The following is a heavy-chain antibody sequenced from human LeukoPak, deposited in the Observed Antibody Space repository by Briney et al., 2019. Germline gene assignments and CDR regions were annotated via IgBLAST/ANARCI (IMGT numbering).Heavy chain of an antibody. CDR2: ISSSGSTI. D-gene: IGHD3-22*01. CDR3: ARDWRDSSGKFPNDAFDI. CDR1: GFTFNTYT. Sequence: GGSLRLSCAASGFTFNTYTMNWVRQAPGKGLEWVSYISSSGSTIYYADSVKGRFTISRDNAKNSLYLQMNSLRAEDTAVYYCARDWRDSSGKFPNDAFDIWGQGTMVTVSS. V-gene: IGHV3-48*04. J-gene: IGHJ3*02.